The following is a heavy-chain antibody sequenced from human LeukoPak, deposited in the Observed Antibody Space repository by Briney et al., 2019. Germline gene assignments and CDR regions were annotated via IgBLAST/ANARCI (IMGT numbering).Heavy chain of an antibody. CDR1: GDSVSSNSAT. V-gene: IGHV6-1*01. D-gene: IGHD6-19*01. CDR3: TRASGSDWFDS. Sequence: SQTLSLTCAISGDSVSSNSATWNWIRRSPSRGLEWLGRTYYRSKWSNDYAVSVKSRISINPDTSKNQFSLQLNSVTPEDTAVYYCTRASGSDWFDSWGQGTLVTVSS. J-gene: IGHJ5*01. CDR2: TYYRSKWSN.